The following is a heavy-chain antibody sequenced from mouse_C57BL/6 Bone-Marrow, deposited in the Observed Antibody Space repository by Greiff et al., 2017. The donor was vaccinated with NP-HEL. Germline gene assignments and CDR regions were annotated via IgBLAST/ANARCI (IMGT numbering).Heavy chain of an antibody. V-gene: IGHV5-6*01. CDR2: ISSGGSYT. J-gene: IGHJ3*01. CDR3: ARLGWAWFAY. D-gene: IGHD1-2*01. Sequence: EVNVVESGGDLVKPGGSLKLSCAASGFTFSSYGMSWVRQTPDKRLEWVATISSGGSYTYYPDSVKGRFTISRDNAKNTLYLQMSSLKSEDTAMYYCARLGWAWFAYWGQGTLVTVSA. CDR1: GFTFSSYG.